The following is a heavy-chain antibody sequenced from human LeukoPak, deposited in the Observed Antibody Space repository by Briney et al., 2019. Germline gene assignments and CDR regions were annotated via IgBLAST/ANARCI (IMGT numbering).Heavy chain of an antibody. V-gene: IGHV3-23*01. J-gene: IGHJ6*02. CDR2: ISGSGGST. CDR1: GFTFSSYA. Sequence: GGSLRLSCAASGFTFSSYAMSWVRQAPGKGLEWVSAISGSGGSTYYADSVKGRFTISRDNSKNTLYLQMNSLRAEDTAVYYCANSMGYYYDSSGYYYVGNVLDVWGQGTTVTVSS. CDR3: ANSMGYYYDSSGYYYVGNVLDV. D-gene: IGHD3-22*01.